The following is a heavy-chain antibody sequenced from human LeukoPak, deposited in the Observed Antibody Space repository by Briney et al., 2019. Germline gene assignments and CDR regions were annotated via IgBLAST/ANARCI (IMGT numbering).Heavy chain of an antibody. J-gene: IGHJ4*02. V-gene: IGHV3-21*01. Sequence: PGGSLRLSCAASGFTFSSYSMNWVRQAPGKGLEWVSSISCSSSYIYYADSVKGRFTISRDNAKNSLYLQMNSLRAEDTAVYYCARAPSGSYYFDYWGQGTLVIVSS. CDR2: ISCSSSYI. CDR3: ARAPSGSYYFDY. D-gene: IGHD1-26*01. CDR1: GFTFSSYS.